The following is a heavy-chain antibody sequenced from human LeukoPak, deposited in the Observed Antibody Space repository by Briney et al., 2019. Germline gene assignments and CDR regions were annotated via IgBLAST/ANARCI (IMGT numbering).Heavy chain of an antibody. Sequence: SETLSLTCTVSGYSINSGYYWVWIRQPPGKGLEWIGSIYRSGSTNYNPSLKSRVTISVDTSKNQFSLKVSSVTAADTAVYYCARGDCSGSICYSPMDVWGTGTTVTISS. D-gene: IGHD2-21*01. CDR1: GYSINSGYY. J-gene: IGHJ6*03. CDR2: IYRSGST. V-gene: IGHV4-38-2*02. CDR3: ARGDCSGSICYSPMDV.